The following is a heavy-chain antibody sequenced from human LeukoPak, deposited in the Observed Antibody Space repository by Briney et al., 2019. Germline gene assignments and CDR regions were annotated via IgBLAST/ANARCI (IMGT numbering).Heavy chain of an antibody. CDR3: ARGGRRTGSFGY. CDR2: INHSGST. D-gene: IGHD3-10*01. J-gene: IGHJ4*02. CDR1: GFTFTNAW. V-gene: IGHV4-34*01. Sequence: GSLRLSCAASGFTFTNAWMSWVRQPPGKGLEWIGEINHSGSTNYNPSLKSRVTISVDTSKNQFSLKLSSVTAADTAVYYCARGGRRTGSFGYWGQGTLVTVSS.